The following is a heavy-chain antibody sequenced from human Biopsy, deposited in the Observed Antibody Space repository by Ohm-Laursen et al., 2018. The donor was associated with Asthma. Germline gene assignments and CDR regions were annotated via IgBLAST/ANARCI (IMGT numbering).Heavy chain of an antibody. D-gene: IGHD2-15*01. CDR3: ARDVDLRSVY. V-gene: IGHV3-30*03. CDR1: GFMFRSFG. J-gene: IGHJ4*02. Sequence: SLRLSCAASGFMFRSFGMHWVRQAPGKGLEWVAVISYDGNHKFYEDSVKGRFTISRDNSKNSLYLQMNSLRAEDTAVYYCARDVDLRSVYWGQGTLVTVSS. CDR2: ISYDGNHK.